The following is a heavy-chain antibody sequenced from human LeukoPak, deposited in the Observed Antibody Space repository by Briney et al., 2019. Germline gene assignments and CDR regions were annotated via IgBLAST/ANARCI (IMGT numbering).Heavy chain of an antibody. D-gene: IGHD3-10*01. J-gene: IGHJ4*02. Sequence: GGPLRLSCAASGFTFSNYAMHWVRQAPGKGLEWVAVISYDGSKKDYADSVQGRFTISRDNSKNTLYLQMNSLRPEDTAIYYCAKLFGSGTYNNFFHYWGQGTLVTVFS. CDR3: AKLFGSGTYNNFFHY. CDR2: ISYDGSKK. V-gene: IGHV3-30*04. CDR1: GFTFSNYA.